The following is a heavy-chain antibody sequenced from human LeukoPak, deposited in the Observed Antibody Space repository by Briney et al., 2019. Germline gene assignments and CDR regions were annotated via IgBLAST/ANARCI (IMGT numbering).Heavy chain of an antibody. V-gene: IGHV4-59*01. J-gene: IGHJ3*02. D-gene: IGHD3-22*01. CDR2: IYNSGST. CDR1: GGSISSYY. Sequence: NPSETLSLTSTVSGGSISSYYWSWIRQPPGQGRKWSGYIYNSGSTNYNPSLKSRVTISVDTSKNQFSLKLSYVTAADTAVYYCARDKGYYYDSSGYYPDAFDIWGQGTMVTVSS. CDR3: ARDKGYYYDSSGYYPDAFDI.